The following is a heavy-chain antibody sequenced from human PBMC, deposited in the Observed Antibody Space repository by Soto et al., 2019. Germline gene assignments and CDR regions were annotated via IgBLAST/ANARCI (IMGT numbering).Heavy chain of an antibody. CDR2: ISGSGGST. D-gene: IGHD3-10*01. CDR3: AKDLHGSGSPRFCDY. CDR1: GFTFSSYA. J-gene: IGHJ4*02. V-gene: IGHV3-23*01. Sequence: PGGSLRLSCAASGFTFSSYATSWVRQAPGKGLEWVSAISGSGGSTYYADSVKGRFTISRDNSKNTLYLQMNSLRAEDTAVYYCAKDLHGSGSPRFCDYWGQGTLVTVSS.